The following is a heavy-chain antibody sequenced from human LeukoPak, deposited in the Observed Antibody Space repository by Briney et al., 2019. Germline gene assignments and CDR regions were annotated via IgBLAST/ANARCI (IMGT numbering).Heavy chain of an antibody. V-gene: IGHV4-4*07. Sequence: SETLSLTCTVSGGSTSSYYWSWIRQPAGKGLEWIGRIYTGGSTNYNPSLKSRVTMSVDTSKNQFSLKLTSVTAADTAAYYCARAVAAAQLGTNWFDPWGQGTLVTVSS. CDR3: ARAVAAAQLGTNWFDP. CDR2: IYTGGST. D-gene: IGHD6-13*01. CDR1: GGSTSSYY. J-gene: IGHJ5*02.